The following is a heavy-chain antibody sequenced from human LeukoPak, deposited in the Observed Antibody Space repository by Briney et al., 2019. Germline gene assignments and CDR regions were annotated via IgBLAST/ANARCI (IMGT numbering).Heavy chain of an antibody. Sequence: GGSLRLSCAASGFTFSSYSMNWVRPAPGKGLEWVSSISSSSSYIYYADSVKGRFTISRDNAKNSLYLQMNSLRAEDTAVYYCARGDDSGYYDYFDYWGQGALVTVSS. D-gene: IGHD3-22*01. CDR2: ISSSSSYI. V-gene: IGHV3-21*01. J-gene: IGHJ4*02. CDR3: ARGDDSGYYDYFDY. CDR1: GFTFSSYS.